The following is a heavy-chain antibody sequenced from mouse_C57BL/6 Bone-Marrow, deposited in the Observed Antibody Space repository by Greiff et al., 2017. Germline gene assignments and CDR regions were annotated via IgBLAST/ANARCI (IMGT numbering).Heavy chain of an antibody. J-gene: IGHJ4*01. D-gene: IGHD1-1*01. CDR3: ARAITTVVADYYAMDY. CDR2: INYDGSST. Sequence: EVQRVESEGGLVQPGRSMKLSCTASGFTFSDYYMAWVRQVPEKGLEWVANINYDGSSTYYLDSLKSRFIISRDNAKNILYLQMSSLKSEDTATYYCARAITTVVADYYAMDYWGQGTSVTVSS. V-gene: IGHV5-16*01. CDR1: GFTFSDYY.